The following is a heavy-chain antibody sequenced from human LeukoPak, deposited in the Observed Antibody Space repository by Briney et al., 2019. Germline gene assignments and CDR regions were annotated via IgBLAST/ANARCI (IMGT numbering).Heavy chain of an antibody. CDR2: IFSSGRN. J-gene: IGHJ4*02. D-gene: IGHD3-22*01. Sequence: SETLSLTCSVSGGSITNYYWSWIRQPAGKGPEWLGRIFSSGRNNYNPSLKSRLLVSVDPPKNQFSLRLSSVTAADTAVYYCAREAGDYDASGYPPSPYYFGLWGQGTLVTVSS. CDR1: GGSITNYY. CDR3: AREAGDYDASGYPPSPYYFGL. V-gene: IGHV4-4*07.